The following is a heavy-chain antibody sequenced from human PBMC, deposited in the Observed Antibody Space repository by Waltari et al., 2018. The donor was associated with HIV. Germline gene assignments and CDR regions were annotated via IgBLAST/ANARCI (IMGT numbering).Heavy chain of an antibody. J-gene: IGHJ4*02. CDR1: GGPSRISTSY. Sequence: QLQLQESGPGLVKPSGTLSLTCTVSGGPSRISTSYWGWIRQSPEKGLEWIGSIYFSGITYYSPSLDSRVTISIDRSKNQFSLSLRSMTAADTAVYYCATGLDPSVGDYWGLGTLVTVSS. CDR2: IYFSGIT. V-gene: IGHV4-39*01. CDR3: ATGLDPSVGDY. D-gene: IGHD1-26*01.